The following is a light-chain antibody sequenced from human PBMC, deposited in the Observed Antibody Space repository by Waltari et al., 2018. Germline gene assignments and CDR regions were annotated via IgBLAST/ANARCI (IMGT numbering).Light chain of an antibody. CDR1: DPNIPTHP. CDR3: ASWDANLSGPV. CDR2: SNE. V-gene: IGLV1-44*01. Sequence: HSVLTQPPSASGTPGQTVTISCSGDDPNIPTHPVHWYQQAPGTAPKLLIYSNERRPSGVPDRFSGSKSGASASLAISGLQSEDEAHYYCASWDANLSGPVFGGGTKLTV. J-gene: IGLJ3*02.